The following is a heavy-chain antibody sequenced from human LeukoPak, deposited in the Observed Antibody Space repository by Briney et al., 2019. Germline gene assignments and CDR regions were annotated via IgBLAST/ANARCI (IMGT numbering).Heavy chain of an antibody. CDR1: GYNFTKYW. V-gene: IGHV5-51*01. Sequence: GESLKISCKGSGYNFTKYWIGWVRQMPGKGLECMGIIYPGDSDSRYRPSFQGQVTISADKSINTAYLQWSSLKASDTAMYYCARHALGIAAAPFDYWGQGTLVTVSS. D-gene: IGHD6-13*01. CDR3: ARHALGIAAAPFDY. CDR2: IYPGDSDS. J-gene: IGHJ4*02.